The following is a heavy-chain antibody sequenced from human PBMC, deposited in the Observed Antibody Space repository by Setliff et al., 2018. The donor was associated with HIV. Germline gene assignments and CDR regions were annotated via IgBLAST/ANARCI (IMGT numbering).Heavy chain of an antibody. CDR2: ITWNRAII. V-gene: IGHV3-9*03. CDR3: AKGRDGDLNHSDY. Sequence: GGSLRLSCAASGFTFSDYSMNWIRQAPGKGLEWVSGITWNRAIIAYADSVKGRFTVSRDDAENSLYLQMSSLGPEDMGLYYCAKGRDGDLNHSDYWGQGTRVTVSS. J-gene: IGHJ4*02. CDR1: GFTFSDYS. D-gene: IGHD4-17*01.